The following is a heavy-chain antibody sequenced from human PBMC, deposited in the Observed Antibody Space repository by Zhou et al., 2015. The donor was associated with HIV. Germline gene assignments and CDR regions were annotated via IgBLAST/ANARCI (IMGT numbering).Heavy chain of an antibody. J-gene: IGHJ1*01. CDR1: GYTFINYG. CDR3: ARYAEPYSHRGVVDY. V-gene: IGHV7-4-1*02. D-gene: IGHD2-15*01. Sequence: QVHLVQSGSELKKPGASVKVSCKASGYTFINYGMNWVRQAPGQGLEWMGWINTNTGKPTYAQGFTGRFVFSLDTSARTAHLQISGLKAEDTAVYYCARYAEPYSHRGVVDYWGQGSLVTVSP. CDR2: INTNTGKP.